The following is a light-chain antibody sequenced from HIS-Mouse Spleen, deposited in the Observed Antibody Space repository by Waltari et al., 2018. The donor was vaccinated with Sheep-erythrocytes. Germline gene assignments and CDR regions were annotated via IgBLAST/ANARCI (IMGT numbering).Light chain of an antibody. CDR3: KQYNSYPLT. J-gene: IGKJ4*01. V-gene: IGKV1-5*03. CDR1: QSISSW. Sequence: DIQMTQSPSTLSASVGDRVTITCRASQSISSWLAWYQQQPGKAPKLLIYKAASLERGVPSRFSGSGSGTEFTLTISSLQPDDFATYYCKQYNSYPLTFGGGTK. CDR2: KAA.